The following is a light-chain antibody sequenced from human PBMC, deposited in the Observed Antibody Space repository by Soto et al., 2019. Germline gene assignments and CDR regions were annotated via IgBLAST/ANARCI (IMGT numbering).Light chain of an antibody. CDR1: QTVITY. CDR2: DAT. J-gene: IGKJ4*01. Sequence: EIVMTQSPATLSVSPGERATLSCRASQTVITYLAWYQQKPGQAPRLLIYDATKRVTGIPARFSGSGSGTDFTLTISSLEPEDFAVYYCQQRGTVGGGTKVDIK. CDR3: QQRGT. V-gene: IGKV3-11*01.